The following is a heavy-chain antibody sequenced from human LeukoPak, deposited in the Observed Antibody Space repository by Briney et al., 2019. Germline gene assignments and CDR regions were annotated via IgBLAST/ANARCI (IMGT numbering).Heavy chain of an antibody. D-gene: IGHD4-23*01. J-gene: IGHJ4*02. V-gene: IGHV4-4*07. CDR1: GGSLNRYY. Sequence: SETLSLTRGVSGGSLNRYYRRCVRDPAGKGLECIVRIYSSGSTSYNPSFKSPVSMSVDTSKNQFSLQLTSVTAADTAVYFCARGGKATVVTMWGQGILVTVSS. CDR3: ARGGKATVVTM. CDR2: IYSSGST.